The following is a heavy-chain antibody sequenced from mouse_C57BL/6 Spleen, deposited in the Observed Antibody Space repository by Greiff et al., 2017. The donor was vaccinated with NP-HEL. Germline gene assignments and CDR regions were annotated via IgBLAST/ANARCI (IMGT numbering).Heavy chain of an antibody. Sequence: EVKLMESGPELVKPGASVKISCKASGYSFTDYNMNWVKQSNGKSLEWIGVINPNYGTTSYNQKFKGKATLTVDQSSSTAYMQLNSLTSEDSAVYYCARYVYGYDKAYYFDYWGQGTTLTVSS. CDR3: ARYVYGYDKAYYFDY. V-gene: IGHV1-39*01. CDR2: INPNYGTT. CDR1: GYSFTDYN. D-gene: IGHD2-2*01. J-gene: IGHJ2*01.